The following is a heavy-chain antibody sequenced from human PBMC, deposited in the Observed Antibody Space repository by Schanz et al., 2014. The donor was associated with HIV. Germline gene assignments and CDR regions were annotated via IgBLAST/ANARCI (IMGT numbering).Heavy chain of an antibody. CDR2: INNDGSTT. V-gene: IGHV3-74*01. CDR1: GFSFSSYW. J-gene: IGHJ4*02. D-gene: IGHD4-4*01. Sequence: EVQLVESGGGLVQPGGSLRLSCAASGFSFSSYWMYWVRQAPGKGLVWVSRINNDGSTTTYADSVKGRFTISRDNSKNTLYLQMNRLRAEDTALYFCANDPELTTITGYFDSWGQGTLVTVSS. CDR3: ANDPELTTITGYFDS.